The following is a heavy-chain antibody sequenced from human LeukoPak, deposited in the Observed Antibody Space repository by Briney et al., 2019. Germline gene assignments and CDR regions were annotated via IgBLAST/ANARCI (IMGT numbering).Heavy chain of an antibody. CDR1: GYTFSDYY. J-gene: IGHJ3*02. CDR2: INPNSGGT. CDR3: ASRLDDSGINGDAFDI. Sequence: GASVKVSCKASGYTFSDYYIHWVRQAPGQGLEWMGWINPNSGGTNYAQKFQGRVTMTRDTSISTAYMELSRLRSDDTAMYYCASRLDDSGINGDAFDIWGQGTMVTVSS. V-gene: IGHV1-2*02. D-gene: IGHD1-26*01.